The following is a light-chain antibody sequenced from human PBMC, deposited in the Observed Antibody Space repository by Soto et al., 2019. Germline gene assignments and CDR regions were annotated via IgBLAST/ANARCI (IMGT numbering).Light chain of an antibody. J-gene: IGKJ3*01. CDR3: QYYGNSPFT. V-gene: IGKV3-20*01. Sequence: EIVLTQSPGTLSLSPGERATLSCRASQSVSSSDLAWYQQKPDQAPRLLVYGGSSRAIGIPDRFRGSGSGTDFTLNISRLEPEDFAVYYCQYYGNSPFTFGPGTKVDIK. CDR1: QSVSSSD. CDR2: GGS.